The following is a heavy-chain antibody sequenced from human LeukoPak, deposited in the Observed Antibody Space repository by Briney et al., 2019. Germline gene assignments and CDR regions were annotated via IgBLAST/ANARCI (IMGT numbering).Heavy chain of an antibody. V-gene: IGHV4-34*01. Sequence: PSETLSLTCAVYGGSFSGYYWSWIRQPPGKGLEWTGEINHSGSTNYNPSLKSRVTISVDTSKNQFSLKLSSVTAADTAVYYCVRDPRRQDAFDIWGQGTMVTVSS. CDR2: INHSGST. CDR1: GGSFSGYY. J-gene: IGHJ3*02. CDR3: VRDPRRQDAFDI.